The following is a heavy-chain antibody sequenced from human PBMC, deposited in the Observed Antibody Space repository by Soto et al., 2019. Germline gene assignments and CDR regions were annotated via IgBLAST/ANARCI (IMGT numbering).Heavy chain of an antibody. Sequence: EVQLVESGGGLVKPGGSLRLSCAASGFTFSSYSMNWVRQAPGKGLEWVSLISSSGSYIYYADSVKGRFTISRDNAKNSLFLQMNSLRAEDTAVYYCARHSGTYYDFLTGYRGTPDWWGQGTLVTVS. D-gene: IGHD3-9*01. CDR1: GFTFSSYS. CDR2: ISSSGSYI. CDR3: ARHSGTYYDFLTGYRGTPDW. J-gene: IGHJ4*02. V-gene: IGHV3-21*01.